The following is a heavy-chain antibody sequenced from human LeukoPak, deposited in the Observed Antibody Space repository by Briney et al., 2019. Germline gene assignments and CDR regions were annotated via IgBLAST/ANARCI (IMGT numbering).Heavy chain of an antibody. D-gene: IGHD6-19*01. V-gene: IGHV4-34*01. Sequence: SETLSLTCAVYGGSLNGYYWSWIRQPPGKELEWIGEINHSGSTNYNPSLKSRVTISVDTSKNEFSLKLSSVTAADTAVYYCARIAVAGTIYYWGQGTLVTVSS. CDR2: INHSGST. CDR3: ARIAVAGTIYY. CDR1: GGSLNGYY. J-gene: IGHJ4*02.